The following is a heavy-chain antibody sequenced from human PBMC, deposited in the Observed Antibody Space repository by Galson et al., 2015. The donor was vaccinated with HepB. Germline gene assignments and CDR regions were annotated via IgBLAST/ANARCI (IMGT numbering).Heavy chain of an antibody. J-gene: IGHJ3*02. CDR2: IYHSGGT. D-gene: IGHD5-12*01. CDR1: GGSISSGRYY. Sequence: LSLTCTVSGGSISSGRYYWTWIRQHPGNGLEWIGNIYHSGGTYHNPSLKSRLTISVDTSKNQFSLKLSSLTAADTAVYYCARAVRGYSGYDAFDIWGQGQWSPSLQ. CDR3: ARAVRGYSGYDAFDI. V-gene: IGHV4-31*03.